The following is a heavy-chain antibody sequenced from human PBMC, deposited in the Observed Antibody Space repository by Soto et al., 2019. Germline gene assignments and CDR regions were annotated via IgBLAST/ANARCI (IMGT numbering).Heavy chain of an antibody. CDR3: ARRTWGMDV. D-gene: IGHD2-8*01. CDR1: SGPIRSSNW. Sequence: APEALSLSFAGSSGPIRSSNWLGWVRQFPGKGLEWIGEIFHNGNAYYNPSLNSRVTISVDTSKNQFSLNLRSVTAADTAVYYCARRTWGMDVWGQGTTVTVSS. J-gene: IGHJ6*02. V-gene: IGHV4-4*03. CDR2: IFHNGNA.